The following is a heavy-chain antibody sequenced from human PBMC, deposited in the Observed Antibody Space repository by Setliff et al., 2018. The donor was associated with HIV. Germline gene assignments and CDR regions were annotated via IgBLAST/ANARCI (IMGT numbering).Heavy chain of an antibody. J-gene: IGHJ6*03. V-gene: IGHV4-4*09. D-gene: IGHD3-16*02. CDR1: GDSISTDY. CDR2: IYNSAST. CDR3: ARGRDYVWGSYRPRRYYYYYMDV. Sequence: SETLSLTCTVSGDSISTDYWTWIRQPPGKGLEWIGYIYNSASTSYNPSLKSRVTISVDTSKNQFSLKLSSVTAADTAVYYCARGRDYVWGSYRPRRYYYYYMDVWGKGTTVTVSS.